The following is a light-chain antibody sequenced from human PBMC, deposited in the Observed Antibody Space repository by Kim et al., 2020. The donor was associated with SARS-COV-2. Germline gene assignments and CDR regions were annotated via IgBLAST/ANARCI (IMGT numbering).Light chain of an antibody. J-gene: IGKJ1*01. CDR2: DAT. V-gene: IGKV3-11*01. CDR3: QQRSNWPGT. CDR1: QTVSAY. Sequence: PGERATPSCRATQTVSAYLVWYQQKPGQAPRLLIYDATYRAPGIPVRFSGSGSGTDFTLTINSLEPEDFGVYYCQQRSNWPGTFGQGTKVDIK.